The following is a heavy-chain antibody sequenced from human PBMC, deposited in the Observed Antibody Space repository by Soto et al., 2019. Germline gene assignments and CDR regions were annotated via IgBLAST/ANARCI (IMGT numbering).Heavy chain of an antibody. CDR1: GLTFSRHA. Sequence: EVQLLESGGGLVQPGRSLRLSCAASGLTFSRHAMAWVRQAPGKGLEWLSSISASSSNTYYADSVKGRFTISKDNSKNMLYLQMNSLRDEDTAVYYCAKKPNGFDSWGQGTLVTVSS. J-gene: IGHJ5*01. CDR3: AKKPNGFDS. V-gene: IGHV3-23*01. CDR2: ISASSSNT.